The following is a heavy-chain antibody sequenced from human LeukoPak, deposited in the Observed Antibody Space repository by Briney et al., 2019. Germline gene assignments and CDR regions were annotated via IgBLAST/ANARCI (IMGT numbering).Heavy chain of an antibody. Sequence: QPGGSLRLSCAASGFTFSSYAMHWVRKAPGKGLEGVAVISYDGSNKYYADSVKGRFTISRGNSKNTLYLQMNSLRAEDTAVYYCARGVRIVGARGYYYYYGMDVWGQGTTVTVSS. CDR2: ISYDGSNK. J-gene: IGHJ6*02. CDR3: ARGVRIVGARGYYYYYGMDV. D-gene: IGHD1-26*01. V-gene: IGHV3-30-3*01. CDR1: GFTFSSYA.